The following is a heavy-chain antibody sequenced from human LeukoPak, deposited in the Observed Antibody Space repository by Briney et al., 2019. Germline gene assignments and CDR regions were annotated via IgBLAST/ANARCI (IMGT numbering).Heavy chain of an antibody. Sequence: HPGGSLRLSCAASGFTFSSYSMQWVRQTPGKGLEWVGIMSNSGENTFYGEAVKGRFTISRDNSQNTLYLQMNSLRAEDTAVYYCARGFAVVVVAATHPFDYWGQGTLVTVSS. CDR2: MSNSGENT. V-gene: IGHV3-30*03. J-gene: IGHJ4*02. CDR1: GFTFSSYS. CDR3: ARGFAVVVVAATHPFDY. D-gene: IGHD2-15*01.